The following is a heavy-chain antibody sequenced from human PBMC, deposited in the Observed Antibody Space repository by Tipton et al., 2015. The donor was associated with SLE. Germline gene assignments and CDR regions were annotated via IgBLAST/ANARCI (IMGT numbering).Heavy chain of an antibody. CDR1: GYSLSSNFH. D-gene: IGHD2-2*03. CDR2: NYPGGSA. J-gene: IGHJ4*02. V-gene: IGHV4-38-2*02. CDR3: SRLGFCSSVCCYTKVDF. Sequence: TLSLTCTVSGYSLSSNFHWVWILPPPWKGLEWIVSNYPGGSAYSNPSLQSRVTISVDTSKNQFSLKLSSVTAADTAVYYCSRLGFCSSVCCYTKVDFWGLGALVTVSS.